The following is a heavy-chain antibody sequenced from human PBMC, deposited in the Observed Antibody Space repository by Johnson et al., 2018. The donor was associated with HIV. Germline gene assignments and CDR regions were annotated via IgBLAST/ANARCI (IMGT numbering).Heavy chain of an antibody. J-gene: IGHJ3*02. V-gene: IGHV3-30*03. D-gene: IGHD3-3*01. Sequence: QVQLVESGGGVVQPGGSLRLSCAASGFTFSYYYMSWIRQAPGKGLEWVAVISYDGSNKYYADSVKGRFTISRDNSKNTLYLQMNSLRAEDTAVYYCARDLFFELNYDCWSGYPIWGQGTMVTVSS. CDR1: GFTFSYYY. CDR2: ISYDGSNK. CDR3: ARDLFFELNYDCWSGYPI.